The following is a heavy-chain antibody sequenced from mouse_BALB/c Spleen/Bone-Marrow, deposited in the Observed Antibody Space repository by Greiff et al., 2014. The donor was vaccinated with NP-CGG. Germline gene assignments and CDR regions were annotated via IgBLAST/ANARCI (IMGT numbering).Heavy chain of an antibody. Sequence: VKLMESGAELVKPGASVKLSCKASGYTFTSYYMYWVKQRPGQGLEWIGGINPSNGGTNFNGKFKSKATLTVDKSSSTAYMQLSSLTSEDSAVYYCTRGGAYYRYTSFAYWGQGTLVTVSA. CDR1: GYTFTSYY. V-gene: IGHV1S81*02. J-gene: IGHJ3*01. D-gene: IGHD2-14*01. CDR2: INPSNGGT. CDR3: TRGGAYYRYTSFAY.